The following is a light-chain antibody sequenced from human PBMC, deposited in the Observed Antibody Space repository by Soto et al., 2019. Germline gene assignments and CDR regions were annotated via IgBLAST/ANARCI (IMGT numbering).Light chain of an antibody. CDR1: QSISSE. Sequence: EIVMTQSPATLSVSPGESATLSCRASQSISSELAWYQQKPGQPPRLLLYGASTRATGVPARFTGSGSGSDFTLTLSGLHSEDFAVYYCQQGHNWPLTFGQGTRLEI. CDR3: QQGHNWPLT. CDR2: GAS. J-gene: IGKJ2*01. V-gene: IGKV3-15*01.